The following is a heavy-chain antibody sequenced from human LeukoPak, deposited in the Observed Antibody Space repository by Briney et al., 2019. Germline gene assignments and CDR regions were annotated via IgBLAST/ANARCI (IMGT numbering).Heavy chain of an antibody. CDR1: RFTFSDYY. J-gene: IGHJ4*02. V-gene: IGHV3-66*02. CDR2: IYSGGST. Sequence: GGSLRLSCAASRFTFSDYYMSWVRQAPGKGLEWVSVIYSGGSTYYADSVKGRFTISRDNSKNTLYLQMNSLRAEDTSIYYCAKDWYSTYNSNFDYWGQGTLVTVSS. CDR3: AKDWYSTYNSNFDY. D-gene: IGHD6-13*01.